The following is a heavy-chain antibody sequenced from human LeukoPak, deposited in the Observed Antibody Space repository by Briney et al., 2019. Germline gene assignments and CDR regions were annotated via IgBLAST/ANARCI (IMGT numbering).Heavy chain of an antibody. CDR2: ISDSGVST. CDR1: GFTFSTYA. D-gene: IGHD1-14*01. V-gene: IGHV3-23*01. J-gene: IGHJ4*02. Sequence: QPGGSLRLSCAASGFTFSTYAMSWVRQAPGKGPEWVSAISDSGVSTYYADSVKGRFSTSRDNSKNTLYLQMNSLRAEDTALYYCARGPVGDDYWGQGTLVTVSS. CDR3: ARGPVGDDY.